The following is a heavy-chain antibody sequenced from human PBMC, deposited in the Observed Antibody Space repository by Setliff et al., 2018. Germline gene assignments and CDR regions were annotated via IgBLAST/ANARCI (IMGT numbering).Heavy chain of an antibody. J-gene: IGHJ4*02. CDR1: GYSFTDYW. V-gene: IGHV5-51*01. CDR3: ARHRVGISGYAIPILDF. Sequence: PGESLKISCKASGYSFTDYWIAWVRQMPGKGLEWMGIIYPSNTNIKYSPSFEAKITFSVDKSITTAYLQWRSLKASDTAIYYCARHRVGISGYAIPILDFWGQGALVTVPQ. CDR2: IYPSNTNI. D-gene: IGHD5-12*01.